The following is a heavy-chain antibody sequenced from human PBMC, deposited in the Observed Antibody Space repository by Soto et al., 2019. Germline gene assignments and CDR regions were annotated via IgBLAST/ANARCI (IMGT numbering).Heavy chain of an antibody. D-gene: IGHD3-22*01. Sequence: GGSLRLSGSASGFTFSSYAMHWVRQAPGKGLEYVSAISSNGGSTYYADSVKGRFTISRDNSKNTLYLQMSSLRAEDTAVYYCVNLYYYDSSGYLDYWGQGTLVTVSS. CDR2: ISSNGGST. J-gene: IGHJ4*02. V-gene: IGHV3-64D*06. CDR1: GFTFSSYA. CDR3: VNLYYYDSSGYLDY.